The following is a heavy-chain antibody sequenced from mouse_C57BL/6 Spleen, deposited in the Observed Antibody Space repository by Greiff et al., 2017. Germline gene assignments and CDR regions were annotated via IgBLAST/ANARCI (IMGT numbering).Heavy chain of an antibody. Sequence: EVQRVESGGGLVKPGGSLKLSCAASGFTFSSYAMSWVRQTPEKRLEWVATISDGGSYTYYPDNVKGRFTISRDNAKNNLYLQMSHLKSEDTAMYYCAREGDYYDYAAWFAYWGQGTLVTVSA. J-gene: IGHJ3*01. CDR3: AREGDYYDYAAWFAY. V-gene: IGHV5-4*01. D-gene: IGHD2-4*01. CDR2: ISDGGSYT. CDR1: GFTFSSYA.